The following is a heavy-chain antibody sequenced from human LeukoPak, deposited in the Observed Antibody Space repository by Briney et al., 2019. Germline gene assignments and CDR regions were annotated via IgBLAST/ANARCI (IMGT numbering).Heavy chain of an antibody. D-gene: IGHD3-22*01. V-gene: IGHV3-11*04. CDR3: AKDDYDKYAFDI. CDR2: ISGGGTII. J-gene: IGHJ3*02. Sequence: GGSLRLSCAASGFTVSNKYMTWVRQAPGKGLEWVSYISGGGTIIYYADSVKGRFTISRDNARNSLYLQMNSLRAEDTAVYYCAKDDYDKYAFDIWGQGTMVTVSS. CDR1: GFTVSNKY.